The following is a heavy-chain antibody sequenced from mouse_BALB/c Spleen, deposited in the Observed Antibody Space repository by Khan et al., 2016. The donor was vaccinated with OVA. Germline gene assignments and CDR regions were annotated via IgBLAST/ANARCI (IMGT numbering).Heavy chain of an antibody. V-gene: IGHV3-2*02. Sequence: EVQLQESGPGLVKPSQSLSLTCTVTGYSITSDYAWNWIRQFPGNELEWMGFISYSGNTNYNPSLKSRISITRDTSENQFFLQLNSVTTEDTATYYWARISGGDFDYWGQGTTLTDAS. CDR1: GYSITSDYA. D-gene: IGHD4-1*01. CDR2: ISYSGNT. J-gene: IGHJ2*01. CDR3: ARISGGDFDY.